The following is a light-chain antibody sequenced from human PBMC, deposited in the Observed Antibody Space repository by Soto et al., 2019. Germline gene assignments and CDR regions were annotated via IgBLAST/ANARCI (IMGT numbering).Light chain of an antibody. CDR1: QSLLHSNGYNF. CDR2: VGS. V-gene: IGKV2-28*01. CDR3: MQTLRSPCT. Sequence: DIVMTQSPVTLPVIPGEPASISCRSSQSLLHSNGYNFLGWYVKNPGQSPQLLVYVGSDRASGVPDSISGRGSGTDFTLKISRVEAEDVGVYYCMQTLRSPCTFGQGTKVDI. J-gene: IGKJ1*01.